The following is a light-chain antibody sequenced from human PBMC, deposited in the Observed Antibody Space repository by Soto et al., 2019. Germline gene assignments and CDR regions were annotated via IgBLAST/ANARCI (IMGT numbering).Light chain of an antibody. CDR2: GAS. V-gene: IGKV3-15*01. J-gene: IGKJ1*01. Sequence: ETVMTQSPATLSVSPGERATLSCRASHSVTLNLAWYQQTPGQAPRLLIYGASTSATGVPARFSGSGSGTEFTLTISSLQSEDFAVYYCQQYNNRPQTFGQGTKVEIK. CDR1: HSVTLN. CDR3: QQYNNRPQT.